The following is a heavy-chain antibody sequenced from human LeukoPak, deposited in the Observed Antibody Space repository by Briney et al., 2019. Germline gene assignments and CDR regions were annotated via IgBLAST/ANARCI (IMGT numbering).Heavy chain of an antibody. Sequence: SETLSLTCTVSGGSISSSSHYWGWIRQPPGKGLEWIGSIYYSGSTYYNPSLKSRVTISVDTSKNQFSLKLSSVTAADTAVYYCARRSIAVAGTPYYFDYWGQGTLVTVSS. CDR2: IYYSGST. CDR3: ARRSIAVAGTPYYFDY. D-gene: IGHD6-19*01. CDR1: GGSISSSSHY. V-gene: IGHV4-39*01. J-gene: IGHJ4*02.